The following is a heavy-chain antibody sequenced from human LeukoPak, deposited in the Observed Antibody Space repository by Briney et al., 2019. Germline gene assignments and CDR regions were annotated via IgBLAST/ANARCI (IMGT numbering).Heavy chain of an antibody. CDR3: AKSSNWAFDY. J-gene: IGHJ4*02. CDR2: ISSGSDTI. V-gene: IGHV3-48*02. Sequence: GGSLRLSCAASGFTFSSYSMNWVHQAPGKGLEWVSHISSGSDTIYYADSVKGRFTISRDNAKNSLHLQMNSLRDEDTAVYYCAKSSNWAFDYWGQGTLVTVSS. D-gene: IGHD7-27*01. CDR1: GFTFSSYS.